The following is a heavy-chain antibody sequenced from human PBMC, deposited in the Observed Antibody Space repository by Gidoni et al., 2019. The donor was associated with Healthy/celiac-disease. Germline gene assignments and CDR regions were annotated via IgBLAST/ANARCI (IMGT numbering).Heavy chain of an antibody. V-gene: IGHV4-31*03. CDR2: IYYSGST. D-gene: IGHD4-17*01. CDR3: AREMPYGDYPQFDP. J-gene: IGHJ5*02. Sequence: QVQLQESGPGLVKPSQTLSLTCTVSGGSISSGGYYWSWIRQHPGKGLEWIGYIYYSGSTYYHPSLKSRVTISVGTSKNQFSLKLSSVTAADTAVYYCAREMPYGDYPQFDPWGQGTLVTVSS. CDR1: GGSISSGGYY.